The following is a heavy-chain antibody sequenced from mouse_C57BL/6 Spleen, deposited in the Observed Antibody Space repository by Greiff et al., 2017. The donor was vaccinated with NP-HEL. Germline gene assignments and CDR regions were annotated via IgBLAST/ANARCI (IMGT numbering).Heavy chain of an antibody. J-gene: IGHJ1*03. CDR2: INPNNGGT. V-gene: IGHV1-18*01. CDR3: ARSDYGSSYWYFDV. Sequence: SGPELVKPGASVKIPCKASGYTFTDYNMDWVKQSHGKSLEWIGAINPNNGGTIYNQKFKGKATLNVNKSSSTAYMELRSLTSEDTAVYYCARSDYGSSYWYFDVWGTGTTVTVSS. D-gene: IGHD1-1*01. CDR1: GYTFTDYN.